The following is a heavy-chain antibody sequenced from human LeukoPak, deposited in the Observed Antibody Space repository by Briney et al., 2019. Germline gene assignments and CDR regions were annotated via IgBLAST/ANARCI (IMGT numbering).Heavy chain of an antibody. CDR3: ARGIVGARRVAYYMDV. CDR1: GYTFTGYY. D-gene: IGHD1-26*01. V-gene: IGHV1-2*02. J-gene: IGHJ6*03. Sequence: ASVKVSCKASGYTFTGYYMHWVRQAPGQGLEWMGWINPNSGGTNYAQKFQGRVTMTRDTSISTAYMELSSLRSEDTAVYYCARGIVGARRVAYYMDVWGKGTTVTVSS. CDR2: INPNSGGT.